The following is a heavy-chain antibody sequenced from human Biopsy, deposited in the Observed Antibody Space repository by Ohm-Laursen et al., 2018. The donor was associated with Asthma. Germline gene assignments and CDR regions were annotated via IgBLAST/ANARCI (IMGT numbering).Heavy chain of an antibody. Sequence: ASVKVSCKASGYTFRSYGVSWVRQAPGQGLEWMGWINPFTGDTHFRQKFQGRVTMTTDTSTDTAYMELRSLRSDDTAVYYCARHPYNFGGFDYWGQGSLVLVSS. CDR2: INPFTGDT. J-gene: IGHJ4*02. V-gene: IGHV1-18*04. D-gene: IGHD5-24*01. CDR1: GYTFRSYG. CDR3: ARHPYNFGGFDY.